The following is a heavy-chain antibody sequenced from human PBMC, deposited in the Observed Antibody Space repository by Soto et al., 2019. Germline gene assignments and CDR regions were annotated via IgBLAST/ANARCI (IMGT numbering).Heavy chain of an antibody. CDR2: TSYDGSNK. CDR3: AKVIGGQCMDV. D-gene: IGHD3-10*01. J-gene: IGHJ6*02. V-gene: IGHV3-30-3*01. CDR1: GVTFSSYA. Sequence: GGSLSLSWVASGVTFSSYALRWVRQAPGKGLEWVAVTSYDGSNKYYADSVEGRFTISRDNSKNTLYLQMNSLRAEDTAVYYCAKVIGGQCMDVWGQGTTVTVSS.